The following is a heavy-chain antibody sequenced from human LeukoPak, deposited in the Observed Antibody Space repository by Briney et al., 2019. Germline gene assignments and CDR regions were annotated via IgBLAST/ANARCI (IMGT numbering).Heavy chain of an antibody. V-gene: IGHV3-53*04. J-gene: IGHJ6*02. CDR1: GFTFSSYA. D-gene: IGHD2-15*01. Sequence: GGSLRLSCAASGFTFSSYAMSWVRQAPGKGLEWVSVIYSGGSTYYADSVKGRFTISRHNSKNTLYLQMNSLRAEDTAVYYCARDCLSGGSCYSNYGMDVWGQGTTVTVSS. CDR2: IYSGGST. CDR3: ARDCLSGGSCYSNYGMDV.